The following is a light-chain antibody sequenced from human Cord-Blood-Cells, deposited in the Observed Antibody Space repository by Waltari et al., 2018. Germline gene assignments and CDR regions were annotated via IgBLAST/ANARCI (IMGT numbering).Light chain of an antibody. J-gene: IGLJ1*01. CDR1: SSDVGGYNY. CDR2: EVS. V-gene: IGLV2-14*01. CDR3: SSYTSSSTLV. Sequence: QSALTQPASVSGSPGQSITISCTGPSSDVGGYNYVSWYQPDPGKAPKLMIFEVSNRPSGFSNRFSGSKSGNTASLTISGLQAEDEADYYCSSYTSSSTLVFGTGTKVTVL.